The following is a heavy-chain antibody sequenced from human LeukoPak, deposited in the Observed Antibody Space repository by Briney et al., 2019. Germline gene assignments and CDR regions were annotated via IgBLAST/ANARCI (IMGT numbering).Heavy chain of an antibody. CDR3: AKAISSSWYGYFQH. Sequence: GGSLRLSCAASGFTFSSYAMSWVRRAPGKGLEWVSAISGSGGSTYYADSVKGRFTISRDNSKNTLYLQMNSLRAEDTAVYYCAKAISSSWYGYFQHWGQGTLVTVSS. CDR2: ISGSGGST. D-gene: IGHD6-13*01. V-gene: IGHV3-23*01. J-gene: IGHJ1*01. CDR1: GFTFSSYA.